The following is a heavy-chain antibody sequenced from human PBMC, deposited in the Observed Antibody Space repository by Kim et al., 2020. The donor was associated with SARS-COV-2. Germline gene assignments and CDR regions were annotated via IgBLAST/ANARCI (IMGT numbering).Heavy chain of an antibody. J-gene: IGHJ6*02. CDR2: ISSSSSYI. D-gene: IGHD5-18*01. V-gene: IGHV3-21*01. CDR3: ASSKDTAMFFYYFYYYGMGV. Sequence: GGSLRLSCAASGFTFSSYSMNWVRQAPGKGLEWVSSISSSSSYIYYADSVKGRFTISRDNAKNSLYLQMNSLRAEDTAVYYCASSKDTAMFFYYFYYYGMGVWGQGNTVTV. CDR1: GFTFSSYS.